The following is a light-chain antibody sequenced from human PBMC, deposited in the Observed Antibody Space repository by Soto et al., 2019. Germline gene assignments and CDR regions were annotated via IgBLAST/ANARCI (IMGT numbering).Light chain of an antibody. Sequence: QSALTQPHSVSGSPGQSVTISCTGTSSDVGGYNYVSWYQQHPGKAPKLMIYDVSKRPSGVPDRFSGSKSGNTASLTISGLQAEDEADYYCCSYAGSYTFGVVFGGGTKVTVL. CDR2: DVS. V-gene: IGLV2-11*01. CDR3: CSYAGSYTFGVV. CDR1: SSDVGGYNY. J-gene: IGLJ2*01.